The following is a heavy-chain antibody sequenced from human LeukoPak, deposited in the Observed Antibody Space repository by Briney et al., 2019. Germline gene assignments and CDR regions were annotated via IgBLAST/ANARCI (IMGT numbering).Heavy chain of an antibody. CDR1: GFTFSSYA. V-gene: IGHV3-23*01. CDR2: ISGSGGST. D-gene: IGHD2-21*02. J-gene: IGHJ3*02. CDR3: AKDNRGGDDAFDI. Sequence: PGGSLRLSCAASGFTFSSYAMSWVLQAPGKGLEWVSAISGSGGSTYYADSVKGRFAISRDNSKNTLYLQMNSLRAEDTAVYYCAKDNRGGDDAFDIWGQGTMVTVSS.